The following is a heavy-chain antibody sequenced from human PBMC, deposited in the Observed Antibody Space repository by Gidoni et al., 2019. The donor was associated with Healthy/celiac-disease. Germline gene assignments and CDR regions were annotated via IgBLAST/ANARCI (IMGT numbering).Heavy chain of an antibody. CDR2: ISAYNGNT. D-gene: IGHD3-22*01. CDR1: GYTFTRYG. J-gene: IGHJ4*02. CDR3: ARVDYYDSSGYYVDFDY. V-gene: IGHV1-18*01. Sequence: QVQLVQSGAEVKKPGASVTVSCKASGYTFTRYGISWVRQAPGQGLEWMGWISAYNGNTNYAQKLQGRVTMTTDTSTSTAYMELRSLRSDDTAVYYCARVDYYDSSGYYVDFDYWGQGTLVTVSS.